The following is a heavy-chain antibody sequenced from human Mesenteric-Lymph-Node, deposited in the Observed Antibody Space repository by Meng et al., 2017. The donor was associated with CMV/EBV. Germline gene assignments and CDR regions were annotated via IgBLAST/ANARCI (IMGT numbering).Heavy chain of an antibody. V-gene: IGHV3-33*06. J-gene: IGHJ5*02. CDR2: IWYDGSST. Sequence: CAASGFTFSDYGMPWVRQAPGKGLEWVALIWYDGSSTYYADSVKGRISVSRDNSKNTLYLQMNSLRVEDTALYYCAKDSGAYHSWLDPWGQGTLVTVSS. CDR1: GFTFSDYG. D-gene: IGHD1-26*01. CDR3: AKDSGAYHSWLDP.